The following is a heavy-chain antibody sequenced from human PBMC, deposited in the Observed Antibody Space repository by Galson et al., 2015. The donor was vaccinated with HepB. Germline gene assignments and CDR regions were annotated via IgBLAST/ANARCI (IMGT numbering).Heavy chain of an antibody. CDR1: GFTFSDYY. CDR2: ISSSSSTI. CDR3: APLRNDAFDV. D-gene: IGHD2-15*01. Sequence: SLRLSCAASGFTFSDYYMNWIRQAPGKGLEWLSYISSSSSTIYYADSVKGRFTISRDNAKNSLHLQMNNLRVEDTAVYYCAPLRNDAFDVWGQGTMVTVSS. V-gene: IGHV3-11*01. J-gene: IGHJ3*01.